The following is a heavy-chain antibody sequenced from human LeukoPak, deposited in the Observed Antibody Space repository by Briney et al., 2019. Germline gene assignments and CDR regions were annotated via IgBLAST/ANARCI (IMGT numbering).Heavy chain of an antibody. D-gene: IGHD2-2*01. CDR1: GDSISSYY. J-gene: IGHJ4*02. CDR2: IYYRGNT. CDR3: ARGLDCSSVSCYRALGY. V-gene: IGHV4-59*12. Sequence: SETLSLTCTVSGDSISSYYWNWIRQSPGKGLEWIGYIYYRGNTNYNPSLKSRVTISVDTSKNQFSLKLNSVTAADTAVYYCARGLDCSSVSCYRALGYWGQGTLVTVSS.